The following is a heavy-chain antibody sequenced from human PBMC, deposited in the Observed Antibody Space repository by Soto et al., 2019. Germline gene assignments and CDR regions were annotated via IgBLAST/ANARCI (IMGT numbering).Heavy chain of an antibody. Sequence: SETLSLTCTVSGGSISSSSYYWGWIRQPPGKGLEWIGSIYYSGSTYYNPSLKSQVTKSVDTSKKQFSLKLSSVTAADTAVYYCARRIVATETFDYWGQGTLVTVSS. CDR3: ARRIVATETFDY. CDR2: IYYSGST. CDR1: GGSISSSSYY. J-gene: IGHJ4*02. D-gene: IGHD5-12*01. V-gene: IGHV4-39*01.